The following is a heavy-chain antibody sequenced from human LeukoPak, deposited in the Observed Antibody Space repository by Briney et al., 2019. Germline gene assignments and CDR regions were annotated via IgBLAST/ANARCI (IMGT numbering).Heavy chain of an antibody. CDR2: INPNSGDT. CDR1: GYTFTGYY. CDR3: ARACSGGICYSDNWLDP. V-gene: IGHV1-2*06. Sequence: ASVKVSCKASGYTFTGYYMHWVRQAPGQELEWMGRINPNSGDTNYAQKFQGRVTMTRDTSITTAYMELSSLKSDDTAVYYCARACSGGICYSDNWLDPWGQGTQVTVSS. J-gene: IGHJ5*02. D-gene: IGHD2-15*01.